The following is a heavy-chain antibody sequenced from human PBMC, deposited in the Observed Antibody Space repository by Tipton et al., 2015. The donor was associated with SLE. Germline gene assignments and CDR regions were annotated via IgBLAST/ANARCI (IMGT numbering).Heavy chain of an antibody. D-gene: IGHD3-3*01. CDR3: ARGDFFDI. V-gene: IGHV4-30-4*08. CDR2: IYYSGST. Sequence: TLSLTCTVSGGSISSSSYYWGWIRQPPGKGLEWIGYIYYSGSTYYNPSLKSRVTISVDTSKNQFSLKLSSVTAADTAVYYCARGDFFDIWGQGTMVTVSS. CDR1: GGSISSSSYY. J-gene: IGHJ3*02.